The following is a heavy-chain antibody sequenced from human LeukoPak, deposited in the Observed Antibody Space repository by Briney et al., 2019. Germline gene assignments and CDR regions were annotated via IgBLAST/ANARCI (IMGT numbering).Heavy chain of an antibody. CDR2: IYYTGNT. Sequence: SETLSLTCAVSGASISGSGYYLGWIRQPPGKGLEWIGNIYYTGNTYYNASLQSRVTISIDTSKNQFSLRLNSVTAADTAMYYCVKSGGHGLIDYWGQGTLVTVSS. D-gene: IGHD1-26*01. V-gene: IGHV4-39*01. CDR3: VKSGGHGLIDY. J-gene: IGHJ4*02. CDR1: GASISGSGYY.